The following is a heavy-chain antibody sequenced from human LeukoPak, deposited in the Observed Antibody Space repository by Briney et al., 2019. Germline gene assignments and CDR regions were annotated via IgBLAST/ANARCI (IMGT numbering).Heavy chain of an antibody. CDR2: IYYSGST. CDR1: GGSISSYY. J-gene: IGHJ4*02. D-gene: IGHD1-1*01. CDR3: ARGGRGTDY. Sequence: PSETLSLTCTVSGGSISSYYWSWIRQPPGKGLEWIGYIYYSGSTNYNPSLKSRDTISVDTSKNQFSLKLSSVTAADTAVYYCARGGRGTDYWGQGTLVTVCS. V-gene: IGHV4-59*01.